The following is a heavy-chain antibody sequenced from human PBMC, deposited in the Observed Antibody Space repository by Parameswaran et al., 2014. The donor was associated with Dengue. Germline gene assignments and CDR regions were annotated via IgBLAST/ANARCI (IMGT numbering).Heavy chain of an antibody. D-gene: IGHD2-2*02. Sequence: ASVKVSCKVSGYTLTELSMHWVRQAPGKGLEWMGGFDPEDGETIYAQKFQGRVTMTEDTSTDTAYMELSSLRSEDTAVYYCATGDLGYCSSTSCYMNYYYYMDVWGKGTTVTVSS. CDR3: ATGDLGYCSSTSCYMNYYYYMDV. CDR1: GYTLTELS. J-gene: IGHJ6*03. CDR2: FDPEDGET. V-gene: IGHV1-24*01.